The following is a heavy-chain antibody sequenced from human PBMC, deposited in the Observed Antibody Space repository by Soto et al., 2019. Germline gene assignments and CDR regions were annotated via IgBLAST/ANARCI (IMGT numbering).Heavy chain of an antibody. D-gene: IGHD2-15*01. CDR1: GGSISRSSYS. CDR2: LYYSGNT. CDR3: ASRQGGSYNWFDP. V-gene: IGHV4-39*01. Sequence: LSLTCTVSGGSISRSSYSWAWIRQPPGKGLEWIGTLYYSGNTYYNPSLKSRVTISVDTSKNQFSLKLSSVTAADTAVYYCASRQGGSYNWFDPWGQGTLVTVSS. J-gene: IGHJ5*02.